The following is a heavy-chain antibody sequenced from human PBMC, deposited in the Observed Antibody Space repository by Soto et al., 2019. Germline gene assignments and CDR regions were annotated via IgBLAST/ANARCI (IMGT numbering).Heavy chain of an antibody. CDR2: IWNDGNGY. CDR1: GLNFNNYG. CDR3: ARRQISPPTRGAASARGGMDV. D-gene: IGHD6-13*01. V-gene: IGHV3-33*01. J-gene: IGHJ6*02. Sequence: QVQLVESGGGVVQPGRSLRLSCAASGLNFNNYGMHWVRQAPGKGLEWVAVIWNDGNGYYYANSVKGRFTISRDNSKNTLFLQMSSLRADDTAVYYCARRQISPPTRGAASARGGMDVWGQGTTVTVSS.